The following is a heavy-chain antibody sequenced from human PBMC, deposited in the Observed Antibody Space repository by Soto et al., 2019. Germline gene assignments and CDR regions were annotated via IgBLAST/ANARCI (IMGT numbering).Heavy chain of an antibody. D-gene: IGHD6-19*01. CDR2: IYPGDSDT. CDR1: GYSFTSYW. CDR3: AKEDTSSGSLDY. V-gene: IGHV5-51*01. J-gene: IGHJ4*02. Sequence: PGESLKISCNGSGYSFTSYWIGWVRQMPGKGLEWMGIIYPGDSDTRYSPSFQGQVTISRDNSKNTLYLQMKSLRAEDSASYYCAKEDTSSGSLDYWGQGALVTVSS.